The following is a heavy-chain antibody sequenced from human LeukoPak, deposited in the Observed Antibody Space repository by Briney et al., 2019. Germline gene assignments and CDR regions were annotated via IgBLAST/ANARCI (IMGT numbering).Heavy chain of an antibody. CDR3: AIGYRLFRNIAGAPYYFRMDV. D-gene: IGHD6-13*01. J-gene: IGHJ6*02. V-gene: IGHV1-69*04. CDR2: ISPIIDIG. Sequence: SVKVSCKASGGTFSSYAISWVRQVPGQGLEWMGRISPIIDIGNYAQKFQGRVTITADKSTSTAYMELSSLRSEDTAVYYCAIGYRLFRNIAGAPYYFRMDVWGQGTTDTVSS. CDR1: GGTFSSYA.